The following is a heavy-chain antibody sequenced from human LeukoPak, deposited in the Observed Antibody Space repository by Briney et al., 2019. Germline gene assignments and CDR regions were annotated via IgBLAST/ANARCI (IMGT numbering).Heavy chain of an antibody. CDR3: ARDRTHYYDSSAYYSRWEY. J-gene: IGHJ4*02. CDR1: GYTFTSYF. Sequence: ASVKVSCKASGYTFTSYFMYWVRQAPGQGLEWMGLINPRGGTTRYAQKFQGRVTMTRDTSTSTVYMELSSLRSEDTAMYYCARDRTHYYDSSAYYSRWEYWGQGTLVTVSS. CDR2: INPRGGTT. D-gene: IGHD3-22*01. V-gene: IGHV1-46*01.